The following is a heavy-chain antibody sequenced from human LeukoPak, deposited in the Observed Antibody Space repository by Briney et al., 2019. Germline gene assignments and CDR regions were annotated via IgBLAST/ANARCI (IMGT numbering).Heavy chain of an antibody. D-gene: IGHD3-16*01. V-gene: IGHV3-30*02. Sequence: GGSLRLSCAASGFTFSAYSMNWVRQAPGKGLEWVAFIEYDGTKEYFADSVKGRFTISRDNSKSTLYLQMNSLRAEDTAVYYCAKDRGGPAAFDIWGQGTMVTVSS. CDR1: GFTFSAYS. CDR3: AKDRGGPAAFDI. J-gene: IGHJ3*02. CDR2: IEYDGTKE.